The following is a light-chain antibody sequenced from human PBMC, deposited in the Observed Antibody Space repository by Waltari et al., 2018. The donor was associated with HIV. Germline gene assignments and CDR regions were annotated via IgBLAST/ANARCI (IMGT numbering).Light chain of an antibody. CDR2: KDT. J-gene: IGLJ3*02. CDR3: QSADSNASLWV. V-gene: IGLV3-25*03. CDR1: ALPKQY. Sequence: SYELTQPPSVSASPGQTARITCSGDALPKQYAYWYQQRPGQAPVLVIYKDTERPSGIPERFSGFSSGTTATLTIIGVQAQDEADYHCQSADSNASLWVFGGGTKLTVL.